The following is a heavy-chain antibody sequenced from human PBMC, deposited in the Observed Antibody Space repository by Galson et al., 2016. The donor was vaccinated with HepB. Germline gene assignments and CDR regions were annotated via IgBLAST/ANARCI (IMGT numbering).Heavy chain of an antibody. J-gene: IGHJ4*02. CDR2: IGRSGSPL. CDR1: GLTFSSYE. D-gene: IGHD1-26*01. CDR3: ARDVVGAAFDS. Sequence: SLRLSCAASGLTFSSYEMSWVRQGPGKGLEWVSYIGRSGSPLYYANSVQGRFTISRDNAKNSLYLQMNSLRAEDTAVYYCARDVVGAAFDSWGQGTLVTVSS. V-gene: IGHV3-48*03.